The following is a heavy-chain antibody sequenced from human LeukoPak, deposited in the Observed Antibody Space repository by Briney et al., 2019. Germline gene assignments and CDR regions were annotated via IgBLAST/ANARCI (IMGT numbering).Heavy chain of an antibody. Sequence: GGSLRLSXAASGFTFDDYAMHWVCQAPGKGLEWVSLISGDGGSTYYADSVKGRFTISRDNSKNSLYLQMNSLRTEDTALYYCAKGHLSYDSSGYYYFDYWGQGTLVTASS. CDR2: ISGDGGST. D-gene: IGHD3-22*01. CDR3: AKGHLSYDSSGYYYFDY. J-gene: IGHJ4*02. CDR1: GFTFDDYA. V-gene: IGHV3-43*02.